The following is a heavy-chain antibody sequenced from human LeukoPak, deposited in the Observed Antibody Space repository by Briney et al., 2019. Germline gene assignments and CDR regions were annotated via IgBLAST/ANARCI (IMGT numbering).Heavy chain of an antibody. CDR3: ARVPITMIVALDY. CDR1: GYTFTSYY. V-gene: IGHV1-46*03. D-gene: IGHD3-22*01. J-gene: IGHJ4*02. Sequence: GASVKLSCTASGYTFTSYYMHWVRHAPGQGLEWMGIINPSGGSTSYAQKFQGRVTMTRDTSTSTVYMELSSLRSEDTAVYYCARVPITMIVALDYWGQGTLVTVSS. CDR2: INPSGGST.